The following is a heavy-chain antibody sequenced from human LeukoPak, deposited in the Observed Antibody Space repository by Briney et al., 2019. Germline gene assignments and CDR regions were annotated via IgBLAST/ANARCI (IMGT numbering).Heavy chain of an antibody. J-gene: IGHJ4*02. V-gene: IGHV3-23*01. CDR3: AKGQGSFDY. CDR1: GFTFSASA. D-gene: IGHD2-15*01. CDR2: ISGSGGST. Sequence: GGSLRLSCAASGFTFSASAMNWVRQAPGKGLEWVSAISGSGGSTYYADSVKGRFTISRDNSKNTLYLQMNSLRAEDTAVYYCAKGQGSFDYWGQGTLVTVSS.